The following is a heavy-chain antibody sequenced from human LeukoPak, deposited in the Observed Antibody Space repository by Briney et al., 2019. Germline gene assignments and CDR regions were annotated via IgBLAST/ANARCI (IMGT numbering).Heavy chain of an antibody. CDR3: ARDSSQYSSGWSGAFDI. J-gene: IGHJ3*02. CDR2: ISAYNGNT. D-gene: IGHD6-19*01. Sequence: ASVKVSCKASGYTFTSYGISWVRQAPGQGLEWMGWISAYNGNTNYAQKLQGRVTMTTDTSTSTAYMELRSLRSDDTAVYYCARDSSQYSSGWSGAFDIWGQGTMVTVSS. CDR1: GYTFTSYG. V-gene: IGHV1-18*01.